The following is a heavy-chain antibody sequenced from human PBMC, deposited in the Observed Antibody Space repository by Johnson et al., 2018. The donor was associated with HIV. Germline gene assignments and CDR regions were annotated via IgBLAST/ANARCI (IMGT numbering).Heavy chain of an antibody. V-gene: IGHV3-30*02. CDR2: IRYDGSTK. J-gene: IGHJ3*02. CDR1: GFPFFNYG. D-gene: IGHD4-23*01. CDR3: ARGDWLTVITSPDAFDI. Sequence: QVQLVESGGGVVQPGGSLRLSCAASGFPFFNYGMQWVRQAPGKGLEWVAFIRYDGSTKYNIDSVKGRFTISRDNSKNTLYLQMNSLRTEDTAVYYCARGDWLTVITSPDAFDIWGQGTMVTVSS.